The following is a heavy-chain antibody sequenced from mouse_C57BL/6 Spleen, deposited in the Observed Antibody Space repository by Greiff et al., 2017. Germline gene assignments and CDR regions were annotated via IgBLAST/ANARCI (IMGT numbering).Heavy chain of an antibody. V-gene: IGHV1-15*01. J-gene: IGHJ4*01. D-gene: IGHD2-3*01. CDR3: TRGDGYYPYYAMDD. CDR2: IDPETGGT. Sequence: VQLQESGAELVRPGASVTLSCKASGYTFTDYEMHWVKQTPVHGLEWIGAIDPETGGTAYNQKFKGTAILTADKSSSTAYMELRSLTSEDSAVYYCTRGDGYYPYYAMDDWGQGTSVTVSS. CDR1: GYTFTDYE.